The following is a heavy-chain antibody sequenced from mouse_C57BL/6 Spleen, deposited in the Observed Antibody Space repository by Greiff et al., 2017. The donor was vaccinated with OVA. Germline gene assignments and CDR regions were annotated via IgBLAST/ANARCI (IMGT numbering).Heavy chain of an antibody. CDR1: GFTFSDYG. CDR3: ARPGGSNWAYFDY. CDR2: ISSGSSTI. Sequence: EVKLMESGGGLVKPGGSLKLSCAASGFTFSDYGMHWVRQAPEKGLEWVAYISSGSSTIYYADTVKGRFTISRDNAKNTLFLQMTSLRSEDTAMYYCARPGGSNWAYFDYWGQGTTLTVSS. J-gene: IGHJ2*01. D-gene: IGHD4-1*01. V-gene: IGHV5-17*01.